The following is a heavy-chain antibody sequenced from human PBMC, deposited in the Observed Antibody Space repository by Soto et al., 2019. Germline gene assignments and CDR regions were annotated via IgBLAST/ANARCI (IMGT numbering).Heavy chain of an antibody. V-gene: IGHV2-5*02. Sequence: GSGPKLVNPTQTLTQTFTFSGFSLSTNGVGVGWIRQPAGKALEWLALIYWDDDKRYSASLNSRLTITKDTSKNQVVLTMTNVDPVDTATYYCAHAMLYCTGGSCSTWFDSWGPGTLVTVSS. CDR3: AHAMLYCTGGSCSTWFDS. CDR1: GFSLSTNGVG. CDR2: IYWDDDK. D-gene: IGHD2-15*01. J-gene: IGHJ5*01.